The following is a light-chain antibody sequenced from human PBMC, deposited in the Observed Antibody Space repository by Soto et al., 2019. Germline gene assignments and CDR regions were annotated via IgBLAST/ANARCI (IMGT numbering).Light chain of an antibody. Sequence: DTQLTQSPSFLSASVGDRVTIACRASQDVSRSVGWYQQKPGTAPKLLISAASTLNSGVPSRFSGSGSWTDFTLTISSLQPEDFATYYCQQLWTYPLTFGGGTKVEI. CDR2: AAS. CDR3: QQLWTYPLT. J-gene: IGKJ4*01. V-gene: IGKV1-9*01. CDR1: QDVSRS.